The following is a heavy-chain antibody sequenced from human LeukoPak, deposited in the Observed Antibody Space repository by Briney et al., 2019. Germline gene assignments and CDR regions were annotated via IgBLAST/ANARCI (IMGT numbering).Heavy chain of an antibody. CDR1: GGTFSSYA. CDR3: ARGPYYDFWSGYYRWFDY. Sequence: GSSVKVSCKASGGTFSSYAISWVRQAPGQGLEWMGGIIPIFGTANYAQKFQGRVTITADESTSTAYMELSSLRSEDTAVYYCARGPYYDFWSGYYRWFDYWGQGTLVTVSS. V-gene: IGHV1-69*01. D-gene: IGHD3-3*01. CDR2: IIPIFGTA. J-gene: IGHJ4*02.